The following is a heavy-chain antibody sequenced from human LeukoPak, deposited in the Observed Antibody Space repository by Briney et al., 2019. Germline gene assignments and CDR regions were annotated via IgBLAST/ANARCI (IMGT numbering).Heavy chain of an antibody. CDR2: ISYDGSNK. V-gene: IGHV3-30*03. D-gene: IGHD3-22*01. CDR1: GFTFSSYG. CDR3: ARDFDDSSGYYDYFDY. Sequence: GGSLRLSCAASGFTFSSYGMHWVRQAPGKGLEWVAVISYDGSNKYYADSVKGRFTISRDNSKNTLYLQMNSLRAEDTAVYYCARDFDDSSGYYDYFDYWGQGTLVTVSS. J-gene: IGHJ4*02.